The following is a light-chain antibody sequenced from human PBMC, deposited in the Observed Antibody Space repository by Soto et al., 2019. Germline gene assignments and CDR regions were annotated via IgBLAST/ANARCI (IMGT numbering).Light chain of an antibody. CDR3: QQTYSTPCT. CDR2: AAS. Sequence: DIQMTQSPSSLSASVGDRVTITCRASQSMSRYLSWYQLRPGKAPKLLIYAASSLQSGVPSRFSGSGFGTDFSLTISSLQPEDFATYYCQQTYSTPCTFGQGTNMDIK. J-gene: IGKJ1*01. V-gene: IGKV1-39*01. CDR1: QSMSRY.